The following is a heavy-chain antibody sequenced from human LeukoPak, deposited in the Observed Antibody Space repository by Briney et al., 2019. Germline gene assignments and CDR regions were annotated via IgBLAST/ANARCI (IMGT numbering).Heavy chain of an antibody. Sequence: SQTLSLTCTVSGGSISSGSYYWSWIRQPAGKGLEWIGRIYTSGSTNYNPSLKSRVTISVDTSKNQFSLKLSSVTAADTAVYYCARAPPEGLVPAASSEYAFDIWGQGTMVTVSS. CDR2: IYTSGST. CDR3: ARAPPEGLVPAASSEYAFDI. J-gene: IGHJ3*02. V-gene: IGHV4-61*02. D-gene: IGHD2-2*01. CDR1: GGSISSGSYY.